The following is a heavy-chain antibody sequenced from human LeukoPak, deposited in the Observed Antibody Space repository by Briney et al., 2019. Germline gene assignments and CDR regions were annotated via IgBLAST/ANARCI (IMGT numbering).Heavy chain of an antibody. CDR1: GFTFSSYG. CDR2: ISYDGSNK. J-gene: IGHJ4*02. D-gene: IGHD5-18*01. V-gene: IGHV3-30*18. CDR3: AKADTAMAFDY. Sequence: PGGSLRLSCAASGFTFSSYGMHWVRQAPGKGLEWVAVISYDGSNKYYADSVKGRFTISRDNSKNTLYLQMNSLRAEDTAVYYCAKADTAMAFDYWGQGTLVTVSS.